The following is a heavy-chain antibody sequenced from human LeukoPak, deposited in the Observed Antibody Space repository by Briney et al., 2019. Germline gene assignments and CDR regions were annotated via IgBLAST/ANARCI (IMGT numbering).Heavy chain of an antibody. CDR3: VCYDNAAEYFHY. D-gene: IGHD3-22*01. V-gene: IGHV3-23*01. CDR1: GFIFSDYW. CDR2: ITTSGGST. Sequence: GSLRLSCVASGFIFSDYWMTWVRQAPGKGLEWVSSITTSGGSTSYADSVKGRFTISRDNSKNTLYLQMNSLRAEDTALYYCVCYDNAAEYFHYWGQGTLVTVSS. J-gene: IGHJ1*01.